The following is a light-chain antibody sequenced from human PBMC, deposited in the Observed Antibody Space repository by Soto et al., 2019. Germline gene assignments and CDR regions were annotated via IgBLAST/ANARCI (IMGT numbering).Light chain of an antibody. J-gene: IGLJ1*01. CDR2: EGI. V-gene: IGLV2-23*01. CDR3: CSYAGPTTLYV. CDR1: SSDVGSYNL. Sequence: QSALTQPASVSGSPGQSITMSCTGTSSDVGSYNLVSWYQQHPGKVPKLVIYEGIKRPSGVSDRFSGSKSGNTASLTISGLQAEDEADYYCCSYAGPTTLYVFRTGTKLTV.